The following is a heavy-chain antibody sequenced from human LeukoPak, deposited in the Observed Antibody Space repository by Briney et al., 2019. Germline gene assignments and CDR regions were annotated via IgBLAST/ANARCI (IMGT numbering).Heavy chain of an antibody. Sequence: ASVKVSCKASGYTFTSYGISWVRQAPGQGLEWMGWISAYNGNTNYAQKLQGRVTMTTDTSTSTAYMELRSPRSDDTAVYYCARDRRIAVAGPVDYWGQGTLVTVSS. J-gene: IGHJ4*02. CDR1: GYTFTSYG. CDR3: ARDRRIAVAGPVDY. V-gene: IGHV1-18*01. CDR2: ISAYNGNT. D-gene: IGHD6-19*01.